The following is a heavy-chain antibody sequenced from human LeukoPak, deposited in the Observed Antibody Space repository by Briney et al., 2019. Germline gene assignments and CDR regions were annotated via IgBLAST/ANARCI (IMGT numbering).Heavy chain of an antibody. CDR1: GFSSSTNGFTFRNYA. V-gene: IGHV3-30*18. CDR3: AKSEDYYDSSGYYYLDAFDI. J-gene: IGHJ3*02. CDR2: ISYDGSNK. Sequence: GGSLRLSCAAFGFSSSTNGFTFRNYAMSWVRQAPGKGLEWVAVISYDGSNKYYADSVKGRFTISRDNSKNTLYLQMNSLRAEDTAVYYCAKSEDYYDSSGYYYLDAFDIWGQGTMVTVSS. D-gene: IGHD3-22*01.